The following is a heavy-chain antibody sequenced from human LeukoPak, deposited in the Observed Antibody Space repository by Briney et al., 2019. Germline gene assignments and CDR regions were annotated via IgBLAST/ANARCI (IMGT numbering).Heavy chain of an antibody. CDR1: GFNFDNYN. Sequence: GGSLRLSCAASGFNFDNYNMNWVRQAQGKGLEWVSSISSSSSYIYDADSVKGRFTISRDNAKNSLYLQMNSLRAEDTAVYFCARYTSGWFDYWGLGTLVTVSS. D-gene: IGHD6-19*01. CDR3: ARYTSGWFDY. CDR2: ISSSSSYI. V-gene: IGHV3-21*01. J-gene: IGHJ5*01.